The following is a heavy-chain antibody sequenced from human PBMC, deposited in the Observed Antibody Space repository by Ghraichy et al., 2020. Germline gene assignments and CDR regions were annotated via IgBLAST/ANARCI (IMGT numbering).Heavy chain of an antibody. CDR1: GFTFSNFA. CDR3: SRDSESTGGNLIFHY. D-gene: IGHD4-23*01. V-gene: IGHV3-48*02. J-gene: IGHJ4*02. CDR2: IRTSSDI. Sequence: LSLTCAASGFTFSNFALNWVRQAPGKGLEWIAYIRTSSDIYYADSVKGRFTISRDNAKNSLYLQMNSLRDEDTALYYCSRDSESTGGNLIFHYWGQGTLVTVSS.